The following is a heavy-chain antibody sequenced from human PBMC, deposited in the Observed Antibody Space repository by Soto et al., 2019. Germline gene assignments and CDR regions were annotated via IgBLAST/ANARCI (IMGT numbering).Heavy chain of an antibody. CDR2: IYYSGST. J-gene: IGHJ4*01. D-gene: IGHD6-19*01. Sequence: PSETLSLTCTVSGGSISGYYWGWIRQPPGKGLEWIGSIYYSGSTYYNPSLKSRVTISVDTSNNQLSLKLRSVTAADTAVYYCARHDGFSSGWIFDYWGHGTLVTVSS. V-gene: IGHV4-39*01. CDR3: ARHDGFSSGWIFDY. CDR1: GGSISGYY.